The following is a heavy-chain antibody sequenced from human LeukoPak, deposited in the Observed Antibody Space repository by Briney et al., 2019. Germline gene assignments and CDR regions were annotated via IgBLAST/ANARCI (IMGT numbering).Heavy chain of an antibody. V-gene: IGHV3-21*01. CDR2: ISGSGSYI. D-gene: IGHD2-15*01. J-gene: IGHJ3*02. CDR3: ARDPSTLVVVGATRAFDI. Sequence: NPGGSLRLSCAASGFTFSSYSMNWVRQAPGKGLEWVSYISGSGSYIYYADSVKGRFTISRDNAKNSFHLQMDSLRAEDTAVYYCARDPSTLVVVGATRAFDIWGQGTMVTVSS. CDR1: GFTFSSYS.